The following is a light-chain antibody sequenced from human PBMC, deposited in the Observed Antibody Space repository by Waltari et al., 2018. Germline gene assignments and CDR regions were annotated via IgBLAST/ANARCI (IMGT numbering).Light chain of an antibody. CDR3: SSYTSATTLVV. CDR1: SSDVGTYTY. J-gene: IGLJ1*01. CDR2: EVT. V-gene: IGLV2-14*01. Sequence: QSALTQPASVSGSPGQSITISCTGTSSDVGTYTYFSWYQQHPGKAPTHVIYEVTNRPSGVSDRFSGSKSGSTASLTISGLQPDDEAHYYCSSYTSATTLVVFGPGTWVTV.